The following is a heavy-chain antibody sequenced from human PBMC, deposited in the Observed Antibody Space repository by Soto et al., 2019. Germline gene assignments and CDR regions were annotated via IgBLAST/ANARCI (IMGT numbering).Heavy chain of an antibody. J-gene: IGHJ6*02. V-gene: IGHV3-30*18. D-gene: IGHD6-19*01. CDR3: AKRTASIAVAVQGEDYYYGMDV. CDR1: GFTFSSYG. CDR2: ISYDGSNK. Sequence: GGSLRLSCAASGFTFSSYGMHWVRQAPGKGLEWVAVISYDGSNKYYADSVKGRFTISRDNSKNTLYLQMNSLRAEDTAVYYCAKRTASIAVAVQGEDYYYGMDVWGQGTTVTVSS.